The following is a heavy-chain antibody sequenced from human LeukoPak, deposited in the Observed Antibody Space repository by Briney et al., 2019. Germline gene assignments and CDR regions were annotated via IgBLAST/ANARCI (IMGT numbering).Heavy chain of an antibody. Sequence: GGSLRLSCAASGFTFSSYWMSWVRQAPGKGLEWVANIKQDGSEKYYVDSVKGRFTISRDNAKNSLNLQMNSLRAEDTAVYYCARRFGELLSHAFDIWGQGTMVTVSS. CDR3: ARRFGELLSHAFDI. J-gene: IGHJ3*02. CDR1: GFTFSSYW. V-gene: IGHV3-7*01. D-gene: IGHD3-10*01. CDR2: IKQDGSEK.